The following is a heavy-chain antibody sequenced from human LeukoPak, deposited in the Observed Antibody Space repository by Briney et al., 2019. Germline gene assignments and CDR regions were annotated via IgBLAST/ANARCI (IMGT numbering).Heavy chain of an antibody. CDR1: GIIFSDFG. Sequence: EAGGSLRLSCAASGIIFSDFGMHWVRQAPGKGLEWMAIIWYDGSNKYYADSVKGRFTISRDNSQNTMYLQMNSLRAEDTAVYYCAKATCSGANCFSNSRDAFDIWGQGTVVTVSS. J-gene: IGHJ3*02. V-gene: IGHV3-33*06. CDR2: IWYDGSNK. D-gene: IGHD2-15*01. CDR3: AKATCSGANCFSNSRDAFDI.